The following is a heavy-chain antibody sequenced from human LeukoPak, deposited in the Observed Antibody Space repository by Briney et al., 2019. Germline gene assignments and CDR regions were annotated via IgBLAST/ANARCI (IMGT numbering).Heavy chain of an antibody. J-gene: IGHJ4*02. CDR3: ARAPGGFHGDYSPIAY. CDR2: ISSSSSNM. D-gene: IGHD4-17*01. CDR1: GFTFSSYS. Sequence: PGGSLRLSCAASGFTFSSYSMNWVRQAPGKGLEWLSYISSSSSNMYYADSVKGRFTISRDNSQNTLYLQMNSLRADETAIYYCARAPGGFHGDYSPIAYWGQGTLVTVSS. V-gene: IGHV3-48*01.